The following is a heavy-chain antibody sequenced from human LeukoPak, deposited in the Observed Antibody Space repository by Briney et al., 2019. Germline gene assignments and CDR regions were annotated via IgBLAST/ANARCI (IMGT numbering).Heavy chain of an antibody. CDR2: ISGSGGST. CDR1: GFTLSRYA. Sequence: RGSLRLSCAASGFTLSRYAMSWVHQAPGKGLEWVSDISGSGGSTYSADSVKGRFTIFRDNSKNTLYLQMNSLRADDTALYYCARDYLPGRDDYYYMDVWGKGTTVTVSS. V-gene: IGHV3-23*01. J-gene: IGHJ6*03. CDR3: ARDYLPGRDDYYYMDV. D-gene: IGHD3-16*02.